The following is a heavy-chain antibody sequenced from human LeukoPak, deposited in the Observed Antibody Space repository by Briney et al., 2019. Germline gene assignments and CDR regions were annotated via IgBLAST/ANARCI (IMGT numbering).Heavy chain of an antibody. CDR1: RFTLSSYR. D-gene: IGHD3-3*01. CDR3: ARDANYYDFWSGSKYFQH. V-gene: IGHV3-74*01. J-gene: IGHJ1*01. Sequence: GGSLRLSCVASRFTLSSYRMSWVRQAPGKGLVWVARTNSDGSYTDYADSVKGRFTISRDNAKNTLYLQMNSLRAEDTAVYYCARDANYYDFWSGSKYFQHWGQGTLVTVSS. CDR2: TNSDGSYT.